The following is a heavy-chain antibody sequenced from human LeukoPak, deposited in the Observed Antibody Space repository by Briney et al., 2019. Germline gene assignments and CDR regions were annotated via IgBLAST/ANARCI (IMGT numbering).Heavy chain of an antibody. CDR3: ARGGLETRGSFDI. V-gene: IGHV4-59*01. Sequence: PSETLSLTCTVSGGSISSYYWSWIRQPPGKGLEWIGYIYYSGSTNYNPSLKSRVTISVDTSKNQFSLKLSSVTAADTAVYYCARGGLETRGSFDIWGQGTMVTVSS. J-gene: IGHJ3*02. CDR1: GGSISSYY. D-gene: IGHD5-12*01. CDR2: IYYSGST.